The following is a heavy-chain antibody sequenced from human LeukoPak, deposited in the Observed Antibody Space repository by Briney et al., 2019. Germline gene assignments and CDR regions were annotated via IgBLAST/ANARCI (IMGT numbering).Heavy chain of an antibody. CDR1: GGSISSHY. Sequence: SSETLSLTCTVSGGSISSHYWSWIRQPPGKGLGWIGYIYYSGSTNYNPSLKSRVTISADTSKNQFSLKLSSVTAADTAVYYCARDVPYYYMDVWGKGTTVTVSS. CDR3: ARDVPYYYMDV. J-gene: IGHJ6*03. D-gene: IGHD3-10*02. V-gene: IGHV4-59*11. CDR2: IYYSGST.